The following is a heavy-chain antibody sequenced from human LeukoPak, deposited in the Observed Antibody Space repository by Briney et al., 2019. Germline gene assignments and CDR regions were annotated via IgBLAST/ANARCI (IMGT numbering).Heavy chain of an antibody. CDR1: GFTFSSHW. V-gene: IGHV3-15*07. Sequence: GSLRLSCAASGFTFSSHWMNWVRQAPGKGLEWVGRIKSKADGETIDYAAPVKGRFTFSRDDSKNMLYLQMNSLKSGDTAVYYCSTLTSRGLSDSWGQGTLVTVSS. CDR2: IKSKADGETI. J-gene: IGHJ4*02. CDR3: STLTSRGLSDS. D-gene: IGHD1-20*01.